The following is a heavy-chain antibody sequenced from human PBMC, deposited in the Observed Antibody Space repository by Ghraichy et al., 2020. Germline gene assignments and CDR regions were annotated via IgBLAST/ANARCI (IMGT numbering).Heavy chain of an antibody. V-gene: IGHV4-59*08. CDR1: GGSISSYY. J-gene: IGHJ6*02. Sequence: SETLSLTCTVSGGSISSYYWSWIRQPPGKGLEWIGYTYVGGTTNYNPSLKSRVTISVDTSKNQFSLKLKLSSVTAADTAVYYCARHGVTISSYGMDVWGQGTTVTVSS. D-gene: IGHD3-3*01. CDR3: ARHGVTISSYGMDV. CDR2: TYVGGTT.